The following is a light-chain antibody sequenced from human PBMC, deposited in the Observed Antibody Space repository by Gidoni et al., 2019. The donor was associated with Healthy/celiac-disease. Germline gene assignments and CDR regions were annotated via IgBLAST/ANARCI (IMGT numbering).Light chain of an antibody. J-gene: IGKJ4*01. V-gene: IGKV1-33*01. CDR1: HDISNY. CDR2: GAS. CDR3: QQYDNLPIT. Sequence: DIQMIQSSSSLSASVGDRVTITCQTSHDISNYLNWYQQKPGKAPKLLIYGASNLETGVPSRFSGSGSGTDFTLTISSLQPEDIATYYCQQYDNLPITFGGGTKVEIK.